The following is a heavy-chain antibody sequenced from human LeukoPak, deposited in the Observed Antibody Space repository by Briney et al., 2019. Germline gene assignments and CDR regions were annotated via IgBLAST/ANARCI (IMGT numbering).Heavy chain of an antibody. Sequence: GRSLRLSCAASGFTFSSYAMHWVRQAPGKGLEWVAVISYDGSNKYYADSVKGRFTISRDNSKNTLYLQMNSLRAEDTAVYYCAKDGDYRAAIDYWGQGTLVTVSS. CDR2: ISYDGSNK. V-gene: IGHV3-30*04. D-gene: IGHD4-17*01. CDR3: AKDGDYRAAIDY. J-gene: IGHJ4*02. CDR1: GFTFSSYA.